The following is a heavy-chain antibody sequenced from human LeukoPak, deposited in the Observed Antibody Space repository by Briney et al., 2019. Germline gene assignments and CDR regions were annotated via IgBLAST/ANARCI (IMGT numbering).Heavy chain of an antibody. V-gene: IGHV3-48*03. Sequence: PGGSLRLSCAASGFTFSSYEMNWVRQAPGKGLEWVSYISSSGSTIYYADSVKGRFTISRDNSKNSLYLQMNSLRTEDTALYYCAKGDELYSSSSSLMDVWGKGTTVTVSS. CDR2: ISSSGSTI. D-gene: IGHD6-6*01. J-gene: IGHJ6*04. CDR1: GFTFSSYE. CDR3: AKGDELYSSSSSLMDV.